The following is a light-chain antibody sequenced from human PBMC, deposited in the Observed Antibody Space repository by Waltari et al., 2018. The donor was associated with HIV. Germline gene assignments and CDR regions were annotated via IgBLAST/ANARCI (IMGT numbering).Light chain of an antibody. Sequence: QSVLTQPPSVSGAPGQRVTISCTGNSSNIGAGYDVHWYQQLPGIAPKLLIYGVSKRPSGVPDRCSVSKSGTSASLAITGLQAEDEADYYCQSYDSSLSGFWVFGGGTKLTVL. CDR3: QSYDSSLSGFWV. V-gene: IGLV1-40*01. CDR1: SSNIGAGYD. J-gene: IGLJ3*02. CDR2: GVS.